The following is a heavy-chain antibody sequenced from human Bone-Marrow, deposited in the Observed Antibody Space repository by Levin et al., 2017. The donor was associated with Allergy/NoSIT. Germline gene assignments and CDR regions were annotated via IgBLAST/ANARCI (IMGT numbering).Heavy chain of an antibody. CDR3: ARRGFGDYGYFDQ. Sequence: SETLSLTCNIPSDSIRSYYWSWLRQSPGKGLEWIGYGHYTGNTKYNPSLKSRVTISLDTSKSQFSLRVQSVTAADTAFYYCARRGFGDYGYFDQWGQGTLVTVST. CDR2: GHYTGNT. CDR1: SDSIRSYY. V-gene: IGHV4-59*01. D-gene: IGHD4-17*01. J-gene: IGHJ4*02.